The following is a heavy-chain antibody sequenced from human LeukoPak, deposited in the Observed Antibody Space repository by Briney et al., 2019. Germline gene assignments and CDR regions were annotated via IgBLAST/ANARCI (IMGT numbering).Heavy chain of an antibody. CDR1: GYTFTSYG. D-gene: IGHD1-1*01. V-gene: IGHV1-18*01. Sequence: ASVKVSCKASGYTFTSYGINWVRQAPGQGLEWMGWISAYNGNTNYAQKLQGRVTMTTDTSTSTVYMELRSLRSDDTAVYYCAIIPGHNWNDGLRDYWGQGTLVTVSS. J-gene: IGHJ4*02. CDR3: AIIPGHNWNDGLRDY. CDR2: ISAYNGNT.